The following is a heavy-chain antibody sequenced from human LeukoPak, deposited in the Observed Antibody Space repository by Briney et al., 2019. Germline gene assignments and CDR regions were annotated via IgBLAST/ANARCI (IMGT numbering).Heavy chain of an antibody. CDR2: IWSDGTNQ. CDR1: GFTFSHYG. V-gene: IGHV3-33*01. D-gene: IGHD4-11*01. Sequence: GGSLRLSCAAAGFTFSHYGMHWVRQAPGKGLEWVAVIWSDGTNQYYGDSVKGRFTISRDDSGNTVYLQMNSLRPDDTGVYYCARDAQRGFDHSNSLEYWGQGTPVTVST. CDR3: ARDAQRGFDHSNSLEY. J-gene: IGHJ4*02.